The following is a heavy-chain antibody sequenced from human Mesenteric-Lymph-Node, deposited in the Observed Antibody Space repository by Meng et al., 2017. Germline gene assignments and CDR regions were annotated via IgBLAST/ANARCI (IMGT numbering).Heavy chain of an antibody. CDR2: IYHSGST. V-gene: IGHV4-38-2*02. J-gene: IGHJ4*02. CDR3: ARDPQYYYDSSGSHIDY. D-gene: IGHD3-22*01. Sequence: GSLRLSCTVSGYSISSGYYWGWIRQPPGKGLEWIGSIYHSGSTYYNPSLKSRVTISVDTSKNQFSLKLSSVTAADTAVYYCARDPQYYYDSSGSHIDYWGQGTLVTVSS. CDR1: GYSISSGYY.